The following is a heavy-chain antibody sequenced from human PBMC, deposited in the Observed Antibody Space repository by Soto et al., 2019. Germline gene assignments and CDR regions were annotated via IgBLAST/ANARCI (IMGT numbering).Heavy chain of an antibody. CDR1: GYTFTSYG. J-gene: IGHJ4*02. CDR2: ISAYNSNT. D-gene: IGHD3-3*01. V-gene: IGHV1-18*01. CDR3: ALFCSGYYVFDY. Sequence: QVQLVQSGAEVKKPGASVKVSCKASGYTFTSYGISWVRQAPGQGLEWMGWISAYNSNTNYAQKLQGRVTMTTDTSTSTGYMELRSLSSDDTAVYYSALFCSGYYVFDYWGQGTLVTVSS.